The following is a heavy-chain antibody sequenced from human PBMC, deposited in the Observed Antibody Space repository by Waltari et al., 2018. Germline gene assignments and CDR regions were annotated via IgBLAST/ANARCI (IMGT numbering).Heavy chain of an antibody. CDR3: ARDNDILTRNWFDP. Sequence: QVQLQESGPGLVKPSQTLSLTCTVSGGSISSGSYYWSWIRQPAGKGLEWIGRIYTSGSTNYTPSRKSRVTISVDTSKNQFSLKLSSVTAADTAVYYCARDNDILTRNWFDPWGQGTLVTVSS. J-gene: IGHJ5*02. CDR1: GGSISSGSYY. D-gene: IGHD3-9*01. V-gene: IGHV4-61*02. CDR2: IYTSGST.